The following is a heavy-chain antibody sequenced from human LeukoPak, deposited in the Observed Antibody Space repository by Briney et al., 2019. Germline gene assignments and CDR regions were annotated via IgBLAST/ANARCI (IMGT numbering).Heavy chain of an antibody. D-gene: IGHD3-10*01. Sequence: GGSLRLSCAASGFTFSSYAMHWVRQAPGKGLEWVAVISYDGSNKYFADSVKGRFTISRDNSKNTLYLQVNSLRAEDTAVYYCARELWFGEGYYGMDVWGQGTTVTVSS. V-gene: IGHV3-30-3*01. J-gene: IGHJ6*02. CDR3: ARELWFGEGYYGMDV. CDR2: ISYDGSNK. CDR1: GFTFSSYA.